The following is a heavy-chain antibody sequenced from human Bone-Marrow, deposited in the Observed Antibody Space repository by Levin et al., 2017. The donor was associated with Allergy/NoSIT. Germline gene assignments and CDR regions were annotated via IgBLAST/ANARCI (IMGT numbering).Heavy chain of an antibody. CDR3: ARDYGYGDYDKYHWFDP. Sequence: SETLSLTCTVSGGSISSGDYYWSWIRQPPGKGLEWIGYIYYSGSTYYNPSLKSRVTISVDTSKNQFSLKLSSVTAADTAVYYCARDYGYGDYDKYHWFDPWGQGTLVTVSS. CDR1: GGSISSGDYY. V-gene: IGHV4-30-4*01. CDR2: IYYSGST. D-gene: IGHD4-17*01. J-gene: IGHJ5*02.